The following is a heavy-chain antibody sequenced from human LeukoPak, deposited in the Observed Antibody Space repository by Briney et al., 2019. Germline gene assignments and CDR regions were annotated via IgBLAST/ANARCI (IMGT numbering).Heavy chain of an antibody. CDR3: ARNLTGTGVYGY. CDR2: INHSGST. V-gene: IGHV4-34*01. J-gene: IGHJ4*02. D-gene: IGHD4-23*01. CDR1: GGSFAGYY. Sequence: PSETLSLTCAVYGGSFAGYYWSWIRHPPGKGLEWIGEINHSGSTNYNPSLKSRVTLSVDTSKNQFALKLSSVTAADTAVYYCARNLTGTGVYGYWGQGTLVTVSS.